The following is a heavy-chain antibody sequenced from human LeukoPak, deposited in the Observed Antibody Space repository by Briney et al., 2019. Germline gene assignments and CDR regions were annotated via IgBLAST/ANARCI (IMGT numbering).Heavy chain of an antibody. CDR2: ISSSGSTI. CDR1: GFTFSDYY. D-gene: IGHD2-2*01. J-gene: IGHJ3*02. CDR3: AGVVLPAAIIDAFDI. Sequence: PGGSLRLSCAASGFTFSDYYMSWIRQAPGKGLEWVSYISSSGSTIYYADSVKGRFTISRDNAKNSLYLQMNSLRAEDTAVYYCAGVVLPAAIIDAFDIWGQGTMVTVSS. V-gene: IGHV3-11*04.